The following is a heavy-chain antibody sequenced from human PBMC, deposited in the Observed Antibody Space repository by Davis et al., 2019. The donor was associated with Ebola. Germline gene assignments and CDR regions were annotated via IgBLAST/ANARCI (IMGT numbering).Heavy chain of an antibody. V-gene: IGHV3-66*01. CDR2: IYSGGST. Sequence: PGGSLRLSCAASGFTVSSNYMSWVRQAPGKGLEWVSVIYSGGSTYYADSVKGRFTISRDNSKNTLYLQMNSLRAEDTAVYYCARDKYYYGSGSYYTNYFDYWGQGTLVTVSS. D-gene: IGHD3-10*01. CDR3: ARDKYYYGSGSYYTNYFDY. J-gene: IGHJ4*02. CDR1: GFTVSSNY.